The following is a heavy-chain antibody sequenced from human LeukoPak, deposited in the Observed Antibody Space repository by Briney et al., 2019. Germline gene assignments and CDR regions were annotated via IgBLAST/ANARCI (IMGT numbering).Heavy chain of an antibody. V-gene: IGHV1-46*03. CDR3: ARSGDSSGYPVYYYMDV. CDR2: INPSGGST. D-gene: IGHD3-22*01. Sequence: ASVNVPCKASGYTFTSYYMHWVRQAPGQGLEWMGIINPSGGSTSYAQKFQGRVTMTSDTSTSTVYMELSSLRSEDTAVYYCARSGDSSGYPVYYYMDVWGKGTTVTVSS. J-gene: IGHJ6*03. CDR1: GYTFTSYY.